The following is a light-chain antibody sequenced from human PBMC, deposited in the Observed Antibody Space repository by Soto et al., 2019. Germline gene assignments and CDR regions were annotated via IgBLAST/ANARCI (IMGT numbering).Light chain of an antibody. J-gene: IGLJ7*01. CDR3: AAWDDSLGSHAV. CDR1: SSNIGINY. CDR2: RNS. V-gene: IGLV1-47*01. Sequence: QSALTQPPSASGNPGQTVTISCSGSSSNIGINYVYWYQQLPGTAPKLLIYRNSQRPSGIPDRFSGSKSGTSASLAISGLRSEDEADYYCAAWDDSLGSHAVFGGGTQLTV.